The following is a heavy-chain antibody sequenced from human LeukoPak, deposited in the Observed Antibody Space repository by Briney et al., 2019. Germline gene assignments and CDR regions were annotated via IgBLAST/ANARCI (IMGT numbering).Heavy chain of an antibody. J-gene: IGHJ4*02. D-gene: IGHD1-26*01. CDR2: IIPIFGTA. V-gene: IGHV1-69*13. CDR1: GGTFSSYA. Sequence: EASVKVSCKASGGTFSSYAISWVRQAPGQGLEWMGGIIPIFGTANYAQKFQGRVTITADESTSTAYMELSSLRSEDTAVYYCARPQYSGSYHGGFDYWGQGTLVTVSS. CDR3: ARPQYSGSYHGGFDY.